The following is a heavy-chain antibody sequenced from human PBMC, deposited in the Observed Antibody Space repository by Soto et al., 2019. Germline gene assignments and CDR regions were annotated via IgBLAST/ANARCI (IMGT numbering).Heavy chain of an antibody. CDR2: INPATGAA. D-gene: IGHD3-3*01. CDR3: ARGGGVGVAGSAAFDM. J-gene: IGHJ3*02. Sequence: QLHLVQSGAVVKKPGASVTVSCSASGYPVTAYYMHWVRQAPGRGLEWMGGINPATGAAKYTQTFQGRVTMTRDTSTSTVLMELSGRTSEDTAVFYWARGGGVGVAGSAAFDMWGQGTLVTVSS. CDR1: GYPVTAYY. V-gene: IGHV1-2*02.